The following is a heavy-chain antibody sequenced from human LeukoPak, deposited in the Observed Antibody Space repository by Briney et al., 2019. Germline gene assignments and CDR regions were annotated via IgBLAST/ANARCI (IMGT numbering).Heavy chain of an antibody. V-gene: IGHV5-51*01. CDR2: IYPGDSDT. D-gene: IGHD2-8*01. J-gene: IGHJ6*03. CDR1: GYSFTSYW. CDR3: ARHVEVNRRTNPIYYYYMDV. Sequence: GESLKISCKGSGYSFTSYWIGWVRQMPGKGLEWMGIIYPGDSDTRYSPSFQGQVTISADKSISTAYLQWSSLKASDTAMYYCARHVEVNRRTNPIYYYYMDVWGKGTTVTVSS.